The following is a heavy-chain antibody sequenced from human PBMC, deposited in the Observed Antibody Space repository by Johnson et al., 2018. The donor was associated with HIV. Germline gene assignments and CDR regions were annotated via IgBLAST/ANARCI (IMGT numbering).Heavy chain of an antibody. J-gene: IGHJ3*02. D-gene: IGHD4-17*01. V-gene: IGHV3-53*01. CDR3: SSSEYGDYLLDATFDI. CDR1: GFTVSSNY. Sequence: VQVVESGGGLIQPGGSLRLSCAASGFTVSSNYMSWVRQAPGKGLEWVSVIYSGGSTYYADSVKGRFTISRDHSKNTLYLQVNSLRAEDTAVYYCSSSEYGDYLLDATFDIWGQGTMVTVSS. CDR2: IYSGGST.